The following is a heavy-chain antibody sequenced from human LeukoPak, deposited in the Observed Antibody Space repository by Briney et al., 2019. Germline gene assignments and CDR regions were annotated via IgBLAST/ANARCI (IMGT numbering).Heavy chain of an antibody. CDR3: ASYGDYGGDAFDI. V-gene: IGHV1-69*06. D-gene: IGHD4-17*01. CDR2: IIPIFGTA. CDR1: GGTFSSYA. J-gene: IGHJ3*02. Sequence: SVKVSCKASGGTFSSYAISWVRQAPGQGLEWMGGIIPIFGTANYAQKFQGRVTITADKSTSTAYMELSSLRSEDTAVYYCASYGDYGGDAFDIWGQGTMVTVSS.